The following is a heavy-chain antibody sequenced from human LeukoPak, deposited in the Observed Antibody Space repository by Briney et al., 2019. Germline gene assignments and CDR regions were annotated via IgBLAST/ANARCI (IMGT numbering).Heavy chain of an antibody. D-gene: IGHD2-2*01. CDR1: GGSLSSGGYY. V-gene: IGHV4-30-2*01. Sequence: PSETLSLTCTVSGGSLSSGGYYWSWIRQPPGKGLEWIGYIYHSGSTYYNPSLKSRVTISVDRSKNQCSLKLSSVTAADTAVYYCARTYCSSTSCYRFVARWGQGTLVTVSS. J-gene: IGHJ4*02. CDR2: IYHSGST. CDR3: ARTYCSSTSCYRFVAR.